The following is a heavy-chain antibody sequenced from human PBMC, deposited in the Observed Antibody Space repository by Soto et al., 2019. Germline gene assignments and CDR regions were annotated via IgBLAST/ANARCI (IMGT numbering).Heavy chain of an antibody. CDR3: ARASITMVRGVILPPDY. CDR1: GGSISSSSYY. CDR2: IYYSGST. J-gene: IGHJ4*02. D-gene: IGHD3-10*01. V-gene: IGHV4-39*01. Sequence: LSLTCTVSGGSISSSSYYWGWIRQPPGKGLEWIGSIYYSGSTYYNPSLKSRVTISVDTSKNQFSLKLSSVTAADTAVYYCARASITMVRGVILPPDYWGQGTLVTVSS.